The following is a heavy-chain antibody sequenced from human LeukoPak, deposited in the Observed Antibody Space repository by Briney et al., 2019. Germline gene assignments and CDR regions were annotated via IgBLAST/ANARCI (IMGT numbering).Heavy chain of an antibody. CDR1: GFTFDDYA. V-gene: IGHV3-9*03. D-gene: IGHD3-16*02. CDR2: ISWNSGSI. CDR3: AKGSDYVWGSYRNNWFDP. J-gene: IGHJ5*02. Sequence: GGSLRLSCAASGFTFDDYAMHWVRQAPGKGLEWVSGISWNSGSIGYADSVKGRFTISRDNAKNSLYLQMNSLRAEDMALYYCAKGSDYVWGSYRNNWFDPWGQGTLVTVSS.